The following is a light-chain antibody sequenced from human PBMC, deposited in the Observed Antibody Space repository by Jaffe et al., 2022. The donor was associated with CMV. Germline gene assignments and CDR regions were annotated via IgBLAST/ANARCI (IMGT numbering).Light chain of an antibody. J-gene: IGKJ1*01. V-gene: IGKV1-39*01. CDR1: QSISNY. CDR3: QQTYTTPWT. Sequence: DIQMTQSPSSLSASVGDRVTITCRASQSISNYLNWYQQEPGKAPKLLIYGASTLQSGVPSRFSGNGFGTDFTLTISSLQPEDFATYYCQQTYTTPWTFGQGTKVEIK. CDR2: GAS.